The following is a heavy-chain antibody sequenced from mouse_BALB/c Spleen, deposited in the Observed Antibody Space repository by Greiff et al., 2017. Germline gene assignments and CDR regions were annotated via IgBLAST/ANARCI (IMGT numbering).Heavy chain of an antibody. J-gene: IGHJ2*01. CDR3: ARDGEPRNYDYDVGYFDY. Sequence: VQLQQSGPGLVAPSQSLSITCTVSGFSLTSYGVHWVRQPPGKGLEWLGVIWAGGSTNYNSALMSRLSISKDNSKSQVFLKMNSLQTDDTAMYYCARDGEPRNYDYDVGYFDYWGQGTTLTVSS. CDR1: GFSLTSYG. D-gene: IGHD2-4*01. CDR2: IWAGGST. V-gene: IGHV2-9*02.